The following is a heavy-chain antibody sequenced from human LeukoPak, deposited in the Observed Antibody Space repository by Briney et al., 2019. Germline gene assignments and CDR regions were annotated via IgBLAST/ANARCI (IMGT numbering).Heavy chain of an antibody. V-gene: IGHV4-39*01. Sequence: SETLSLTCTVSGGSISSSSYYWGWIRQPPGKGLEWIGSLYYCGSTYYNPSLKSRVTISVDTSKNQFSLKLSSVTAADTAVYYCARQEVPAYSGSYYLSGWGQGTLVTVPT. CDR2: LYYCGST. CDR1: GGSISSSSYY. CDR3: ARQEVPAYSGSYYLSG. D-gene: IGHD1-26*01. J-gene: IGHJ4*02.